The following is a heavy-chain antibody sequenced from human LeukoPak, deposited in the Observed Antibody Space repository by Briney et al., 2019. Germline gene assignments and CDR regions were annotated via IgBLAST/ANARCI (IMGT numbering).Heavy chain of an antibody. Sequence: GGSLRLSCVASGFSFSDHWMNWFRQAPGKGLEWVATIKKDGSEQYYVDSMKGRFTISRDNAKNSLYLQMNSLRAEDTAVYYCARLLWFGELLTYYYYGMDVWGQGTTVTVSS. D-gene: IGHD3-10*01. CDR3: ARLLWFGELLTYYYYGMDV. CDR2: IKKDGSEQ. CDR1: GFSFSDHW. J-gene: IGHJ6*02. V-gene: IGHV3-7*01.